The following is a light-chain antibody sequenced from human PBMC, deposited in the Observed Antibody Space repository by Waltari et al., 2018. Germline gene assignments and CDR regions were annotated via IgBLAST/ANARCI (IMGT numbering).Light chain of an antibody. J-gene: IGLJ2*01. CDR1: SSSIGNNY. CDR3: GSWHHSQTGGVV. Sequence: QSVLTQPPSVSAASGQNVPISCSGSSSSIGNNYVYWYQQLPGTAPKLLIYDDNKRPSGIPDRFSASKSGTSATLGIAGLQTGDEADYYCGSWHHSQTGGVVFGGGTTVTVL. V-gene: IGLV1-51*01. CDR2: DDN.